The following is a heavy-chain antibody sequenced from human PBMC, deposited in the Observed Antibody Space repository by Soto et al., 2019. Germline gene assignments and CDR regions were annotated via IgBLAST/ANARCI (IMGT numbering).Heavy chain of an antibody. D-gene: IGHD6-19*01. CDR1: GDSVSSNSAS. CDR3: ATDNGAPVARIWFDP. J-gene: IGHJ5*02. CDR2: TYYRSKWYN. V-gene: IGHV6-1*01. Sequence: PSQTLSLTCAISGDSVSSNSASWNWIRQSPSKVLEWLGRTYYRSKWYNDYAGSVKSRITINPDTSKNQFSLQLNSVTPEDTAVYYCATDNGAPVARIWFDPWGQGTLVTVSS.